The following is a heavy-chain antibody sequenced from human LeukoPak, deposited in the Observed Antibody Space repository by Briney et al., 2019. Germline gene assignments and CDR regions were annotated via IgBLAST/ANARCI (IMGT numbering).Heavy chain of an antibody. V-gene: IGHV3-30-3*01. Sequence: GGSPRLSCAASGFTFSSYAMHWVRQAPGKGLEWVAVISYDGSNKYYADSVKGRFTISRDNSKNTLYLQMNSLRAEDTAVYYCARDTGYSGYDYFDYWGQGTLVTVSS. J-gene: IGHJ4*02. D-gene: IGHD5-12*01. CDR2: ISYDGSNK. CDR3: ARDTGYSGYDYFDY. CDR1: GFTFSSYA.